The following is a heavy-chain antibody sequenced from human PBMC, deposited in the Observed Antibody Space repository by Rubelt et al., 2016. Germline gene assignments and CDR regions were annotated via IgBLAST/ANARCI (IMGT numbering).Heavy chain of an antibody. CDR3: ARKIRWFSRGTLDY. D-gene: IGHD4-23*01. J-gene: IGHJ4*02. CDR2: IYHSGST. Sequence: QVQLQESGPGLVKPSGTLSLTCAVSGGSISSSNWWSWVRQPPGKGLEWIGEIYHSGSTNYNPSLKSRVTISVDTSKNQFSLKLSSVTAADTAVYYCARKIRWFSRGTLDYWGQGTLVTVSS. V-gene: IGHV4-4*02. CDR1: GGSISSSNW.